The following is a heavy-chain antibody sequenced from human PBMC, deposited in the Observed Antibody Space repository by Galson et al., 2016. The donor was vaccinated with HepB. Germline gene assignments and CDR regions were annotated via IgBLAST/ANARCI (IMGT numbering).Heavy chain of an antibody. Sequence: SLRLSCAASGFTFTTYWMNWVRQAPGKGLEWVANINQDGSDTRYVDSVKGQFTISRDNTKNSLYLQLDSVRAEDTAMYYCAGGGQRNDRLIDYWGQGTLVTVSS. J-gene: IGHJ4*02. D-gene: IGHD1-1*01. CDR3: AGGGQRNDRLIDY. CDR1: GFTFTTYW. V-gene: IGHV3-7*01. CDR2: INQDGSDT.